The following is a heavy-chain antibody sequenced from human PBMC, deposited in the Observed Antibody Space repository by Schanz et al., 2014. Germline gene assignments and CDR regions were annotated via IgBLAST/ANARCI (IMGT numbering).Heavy chain of an antibody. CDR2: ISHSGGSK. CDR3: VKPALLSDIVLVRYADDY. CDR1: GFTFNSYA. Sequence: TSGFTFNSYAMTWVRHSPGKGLEWVSSISHSGGSKYYADSVKVRFTISRDNSETTLYLHMNTLRSEEPPVYYCVKPALLSDIVLVRYADDYGG. V-gene: IGHV3-23*01. J-gene: IGHJ4*01. D-gene: IGHD2-8*02.